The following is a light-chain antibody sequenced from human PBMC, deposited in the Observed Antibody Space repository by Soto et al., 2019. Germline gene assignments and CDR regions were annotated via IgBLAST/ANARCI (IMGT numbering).Light chain of an antibody. CDR1: SSDVGAYKY. J-gene: IGLJ3*02. CDR3: TSYVGSNIWV. V-gene: IGLV2-8*01. Sequence: QSVLTQPPSASGSPGQSVTISCTGNSSDVGAYKYVSWYQQYPGKAPKFMIYEVSKRPSGVPDRFSGSKSGNTASLTVSGLQAEDEANYYCTSYVGSNIWVFGGGTKLTVL. CDR2: EVS.